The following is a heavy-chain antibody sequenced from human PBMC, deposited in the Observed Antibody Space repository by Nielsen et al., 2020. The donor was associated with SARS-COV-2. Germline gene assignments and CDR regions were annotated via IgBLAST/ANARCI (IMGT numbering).Heavy chain of an antibody. Sequence: GGSLRLSCAASGFTFSSYEMNWVRQAPGKGLEWVSYISSSGSTIYYADSVKGRFTISRDNAKNSLYLQMNSLRAEDTAVYYCARDPTSITGYWGQGTLVTVSS. V-gene: IGHV3-48*03. CDR1: GFTFSSYE. J-gene: IGHJ4*02. D-gene: IGHD2-8*02. CDR2: ISSSGSTI. CDR3: ARDPTSITGY.